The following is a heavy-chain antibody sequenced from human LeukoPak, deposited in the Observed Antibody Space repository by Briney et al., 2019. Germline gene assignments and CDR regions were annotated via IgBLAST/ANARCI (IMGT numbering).Heavy chain of an antibody. Sequence: SETLSLTCTVSGGSISSSSYYWGWIRQPPGKGLEWIGSIYYSGSTYYDPSLKSRVTISVDTSRNQFSLKLSSVTAADTAVYYCARHVRYSYGYLDYWGQGTLVTVSS. CDR1: GGSISSSSYY. J-gene: IGHJ4*02. V-gene: IGHV4-39*01. D-gene: IGHD5-18*01. CDR3: ARHVRYSYGYLDY. CDR2: IYYSGST.